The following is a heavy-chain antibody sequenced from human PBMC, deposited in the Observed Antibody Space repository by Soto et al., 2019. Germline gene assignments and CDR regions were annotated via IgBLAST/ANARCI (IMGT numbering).Heavy chain of an antibody. CDR3: ARGSAIIGLDY. Sequence: EVQLVESGGGLVKPGGSLRLSCAVSGFIFSRYSLHWVRQAPGKGLEWVSSIGTSGSYIYDTDSVKGRFTISRDNTKDSLYLQMNSLRAEDTAIYYCARGSAIIGLDYGGQGTPVTGSS. CDR1: GFIFSRYS. V-gene: IGHV3-21*01. D-gene: IGHD3-10*01. CDR2: IGTSGSYI. J-gene: IGHJ4*02.